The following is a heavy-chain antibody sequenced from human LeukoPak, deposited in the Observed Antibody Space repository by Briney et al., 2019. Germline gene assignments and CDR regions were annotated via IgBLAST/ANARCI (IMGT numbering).Heavy chain of an antibody. Sequence: PGGSLRLFCAASGFTFTKYAMSWVRQAPGKGLEWVSTISSGTGSYIYYADSVRGRFTISRDNAKNSLYLQMNSLRAEDTAVYYCARCSGVFGSSCYCGQGTLVTVSS. J-gene: IGHJ4*02. CDR3: ARCSGVFGSSCY. D-gene: IGHD6-6*01. CDR2: ISSGTGSYI. V-gene: IGHV3-21*01. CDR1: GFTFTKYA.